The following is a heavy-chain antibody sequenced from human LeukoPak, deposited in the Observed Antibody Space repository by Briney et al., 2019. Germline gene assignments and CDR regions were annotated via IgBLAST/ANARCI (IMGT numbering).Heavy chain of an antibody. D-gene: IGHD3-3*01. V-gene: IGHV4-39*07. CDR2: INHSGST. CDR1: GGSISSSSYY. CDR3: ARGQITIFGVIRRWYMDV. J-gene: IGHJ6*03. Sequence: SETLSLTCTVSGGSISSSSYYWGWIRQPPGKGLEWIGEINHSGSTNYNPSLKSRVTISVDTSKNQFSLKLSSVTAADTAVYYCARGQITIFGVIRRWYMDVWGKGTTVTVSS.